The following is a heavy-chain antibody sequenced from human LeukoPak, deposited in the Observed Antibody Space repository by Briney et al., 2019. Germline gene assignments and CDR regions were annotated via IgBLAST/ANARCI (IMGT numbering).Heavy chain of an antibody. V-gene: IGHV3-66*01. CDR3: ARDRVVAGTLAYFDY. CDR1: GFTVSSNY. Sequence: GGSLRLSCAASGFTVSSNYMNWVRQAPGKGLEWVPVIYSGDTTYYADSVKGRFTISRDNSKNTLYLQMNSLRAEDTAVYYCARDRVVAGTLAYFDYWGQGTLVTVSS. J-gene: IGHJ4*02. CDR2: IYSGDTT. D-gene: IGHD6-19*01.